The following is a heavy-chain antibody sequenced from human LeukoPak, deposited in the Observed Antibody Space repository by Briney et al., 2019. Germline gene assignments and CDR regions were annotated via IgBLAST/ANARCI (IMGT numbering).Heavy chain of an antibody. D-gene: IGHD6-19*01. CDR1: GFTFSGYP. V-gene: IGHV3-33*01. CDR2: VWYDGSNK. J-gene: IGHJ6*02. CDR3: ARDDSSGWYAYYYYGMDV. Sequence: GGSLRLSCAASGFTFSGYPIHWVRQAPGKGLEWVAVVWYDGSNKYYADSVKGRFTISRDNSKNTLYPQMNSLRAEDTAVYYCARDDSSGWYAYYYYGMDVWGQGTTVTVSS.